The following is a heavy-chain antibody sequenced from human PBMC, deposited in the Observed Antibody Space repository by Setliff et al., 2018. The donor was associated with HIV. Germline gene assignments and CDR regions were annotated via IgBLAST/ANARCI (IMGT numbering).Heavy chain of an antibody. CDR3: ARKFRPGHGVDV. Sequence: PGGSLRLSCAASGFTFSSHWKGWVRQAPGKGLEWVANIDRDGSETNYVDSVKGRFTIFRDNAKSSMSLQMNSMRVEDTAIYYCARKFRPGHGVDVWGQGTTVTVSS. CDR1: GFTFSSHW. J-gene: IGHJ6*02. V-gene: IGHV3-7*01. D-gene: IGHD3-10*01. CDR2: IDRDGSET.